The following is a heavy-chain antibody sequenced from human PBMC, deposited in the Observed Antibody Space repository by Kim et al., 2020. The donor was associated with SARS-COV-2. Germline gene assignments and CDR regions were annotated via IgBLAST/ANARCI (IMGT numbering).Heavy chain of an antibody. D-gene: IGHD3-10*01. Sequence: YNPSLKSRVTISVDKSKNQFSLKLSSVTAADTAVYYCARETTMVRGVITWGQGTLVTVSS. V-gene: IGHV4-4*02. CDR3: ARETTMVRGVIT. J-gene: IGHJ5*02.